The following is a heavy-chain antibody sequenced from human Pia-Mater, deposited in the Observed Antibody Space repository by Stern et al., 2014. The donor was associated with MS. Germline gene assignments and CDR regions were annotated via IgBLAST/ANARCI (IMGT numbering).Heavy chain of an antibody. D-gene: IGHD2/OR15-2a*01. CDR3: AKDRQYLTYFFDH. CDR2: VSYDGSNK. Sequence: VQLVASGGGLVQPGRPLRLSCVASGFTLGSCAMHWVRQAPGKGLEWVAGVSYDGSNKYYADSVKGRFTISRDNSQNTLYMQMSSLRPEDTAVYYCAKDRQYLTYFFDHWGQGSLVTVSS. J-gene: IGHJ5*02. CDR1: GFTLGSCA. V-gene: IGHV3-30*18.